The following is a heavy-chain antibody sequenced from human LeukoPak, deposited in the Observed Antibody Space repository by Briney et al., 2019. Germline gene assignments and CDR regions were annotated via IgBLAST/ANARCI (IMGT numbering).Heavy chain of an antibody. J-gene: IGHJ6*02. CDR2: IYYSGST. D-gene: IGHD4-11*01. V-gene: IGHV4-59*01. CDR1: GASLSLYY. CDR3: ARDKSGVGALGDYTFFGLDV. Sequence: SETLSLTCTVSGASLSLYYWSWIRQPPGKGLEWIGHIYYSGSTHYNPSLRSRVTLSVDTSKNQFSLKMTSVTAADTAVYYCARDKSGVGALGDYTFFGLDVWGQGTTVNVS.